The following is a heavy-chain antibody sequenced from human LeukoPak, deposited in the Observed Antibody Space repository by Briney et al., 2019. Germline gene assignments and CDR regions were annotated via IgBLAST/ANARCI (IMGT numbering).Heavy chain of an antibody. CDR2: IGTSGST. CDR1: GGSISNYY. J-gene: IGHJ5*02. CDR3: GRGGGSGTNRPFAP. Sequence: PSETLSLTCTVSGGSISNYYWNWIRQPAGKGLEWIGRIGTSGSTNYNPSLKSRVTMSLDTSMNQFFLKLTTVTAADTAVYYCGRGGGSGTNRPFAPWGQGTLVIVSA. V-gene: IGHV4-4*07. D-gene: IGHD3-10*01.